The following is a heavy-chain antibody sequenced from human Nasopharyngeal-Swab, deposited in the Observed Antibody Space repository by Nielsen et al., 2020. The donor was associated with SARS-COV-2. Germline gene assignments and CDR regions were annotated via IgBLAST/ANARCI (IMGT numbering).Heavy chain of an antibody. V-gene: IGHV3-21*01. CDR1: GFTFSFYT. CDR2: ISRNRNYL. D-gene: IGHD6-13*01. CDR3: ARWGEYSRFWDY. J-gene: IGHJ4*02. Sequence: GGSLRLSCAASGFTFSFYTMHLVRQAPGKWLEWVASISRNRNYLFYAESVTGRFTISRDNAKNSLCLHMSGLSAEDTAVYYCARWGEYSRFWDYWGQGTLLTVSA.